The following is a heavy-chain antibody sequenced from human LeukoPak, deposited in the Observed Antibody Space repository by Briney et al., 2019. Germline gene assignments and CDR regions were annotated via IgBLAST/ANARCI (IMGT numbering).Heavy chain of an antibody. V-gene: IGHV4-59*08. CDR3: GVVAATPRSYGMDV. Sequence: KPSETLSLTYTVSGGSISCCHWSCIRQPPGKGLEWIGYIYYTGSTNCSPSLKSRVTISIDTSKNQFSLKLSSVTAADTAVYYCGVVAATPRSYGMDVWGQGTTVTVSS. D-gene: IGHD2-15*01. J-gene: IGHJ6*02. CDR1: GGSISCCH. CDR2: IYYTGST.